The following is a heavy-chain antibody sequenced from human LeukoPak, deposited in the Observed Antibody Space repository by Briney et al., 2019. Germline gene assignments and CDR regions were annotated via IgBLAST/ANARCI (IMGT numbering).Heavy chain of an antibody. J-gene: IGHJ5*02. CDR2: ISSSGSTI. CDR3: ASCLLANDWFDP. D-gene: IGHD2-8*02. Sequence: PGGSLRLSCAASGFTFSDYDMSWIRQAPGKGLEWVSYISSSGSTICYADSVKGRFTISRDNAKNSLYLQMNSLRAEDTAVYYCASCLLANDWFDPWGQGTPVTVSS. CDR1: GFTFSDYD. V-gene: IGHV3-11*04.